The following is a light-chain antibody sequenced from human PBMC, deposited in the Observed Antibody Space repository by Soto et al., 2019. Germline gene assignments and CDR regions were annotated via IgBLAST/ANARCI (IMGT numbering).Light chain of an antibody. J-gene: IGLJ2*01. CDR2: SNR. V-gene: IGLV1-40*01. Sequence: QSVLTQPPSVSGAPGQRVTISCTGSSSNIGAGYDVHWYQQFPGTAPKLLMYSNRNRPSGVPDRFSGSKSGTSASLAITGLQAEDEADYYCQSYDSSLVVFGGGTQLTVL. CDR3: QSYDSSLVV. CDR1: SSNIGAGYD.